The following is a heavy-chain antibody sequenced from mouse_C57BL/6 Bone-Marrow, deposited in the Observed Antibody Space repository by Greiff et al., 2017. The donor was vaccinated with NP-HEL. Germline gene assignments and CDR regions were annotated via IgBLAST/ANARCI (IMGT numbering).Heavy chain of an antibody. CDR2: IRNKANNHAT. Sequence: EVKLMESGGGLVQPGGSMKLSCAASGFTFSDAWMDWVRQSPEKGLEWVAEIRNKANNHATYYAESVKGRFTISRDDSKSSVYLQMNSLRAEDTGIYYCTRRVYYYGSSYGWYFDVWGTGTTVTVSS. V-gene: IGHV6-6*01. CDR3: TRRVYYYGSSYGWYFDV. D-gene: IGHD1-1*01. J-gene: IGHJ1*03. CDR1: GFTFSDAW.